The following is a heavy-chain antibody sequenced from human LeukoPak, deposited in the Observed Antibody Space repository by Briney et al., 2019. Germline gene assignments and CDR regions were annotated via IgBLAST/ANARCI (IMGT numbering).Heavy chain of an antibody. CDR2: IYYTGNT. V-gene: IGHV4-59*01. J-gene: IGHJ4*02. Sequence: SETLSLTCTVSGGSISSSYWSWIRQPPGKGLEWIGYIYYTGNTNYNPSLKSRVTISVDTSKNQFSLKLSSVTAADTAVYYCARVNVVDYGDYGRTFDYWGQGTLVTVSS. D-gene: IGHD4-17*01. CDR1: GGSISSSY. CDR3: ARVNVVDYGDYGRTFDY.